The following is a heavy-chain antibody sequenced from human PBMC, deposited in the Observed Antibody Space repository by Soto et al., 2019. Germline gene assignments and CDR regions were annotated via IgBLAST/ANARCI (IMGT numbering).Heavy chain of an antibody. D-gene: IGHD6-13*01. Sequence: QVQLVESGGGVVQPGRSLRLSWSASGFTFSNYGMHWVRQAPGKGLEWVAIIWYDGSNKYYADSVKGRFTISRDNSKNTLYLQMNSLRAEDTAVYYCASARAYSSSWYVDYWGQGTLVTVSS. V-gene: IGHV3-33*01. J-gene: IGHJ4*02. CDR3: ASARAYSSSWYVDY. CDR2: IWYDGSNK. CDR1: GFTFSNYG.